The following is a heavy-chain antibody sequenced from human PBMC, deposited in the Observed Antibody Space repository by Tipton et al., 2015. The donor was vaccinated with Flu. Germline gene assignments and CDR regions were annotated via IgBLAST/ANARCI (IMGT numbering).Heavy chain of an antibody. CDR3: ARDDSGNPWLLVY. D-gene: IGHD1-26*01. J-gene: IGHJ4*02. CDR1: GGSISSYF. Sequence: TLSLTCTVSGGSISSYFWSWIRQPPGKGLEWIGNFYYSGTINYNPSFKSRVTISHDMSKKQFSLRLTSVTAADTAVYYCARDDSGNPWLLVYWGQGTLVTVAS. CDR2: FYYSGTI. V-gene: IGHV4-59*01.